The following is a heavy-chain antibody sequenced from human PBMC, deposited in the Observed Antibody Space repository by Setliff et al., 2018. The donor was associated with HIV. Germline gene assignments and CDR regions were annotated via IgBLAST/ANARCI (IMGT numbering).Heavy chain of an antibody. J-gene: IGHJ6*02. CDR1: GYTSTSFS. CDR2: INPSGDVI. Sequence: ASVKVSCKASGYTSTSFSLHWVRQAPGQGLEWMGIINPSGDVIRHAQKFQGRVTMTRDTSTSTVYMDLSSLRSEDTAVYYCASPSFGDVDYYYGMDVWGQGTTVTVSS. CDR3: ASPSFGDVDYYYGMDV. V-gene: IGHV1-46*01. D-gene: IGHD3-10*01.